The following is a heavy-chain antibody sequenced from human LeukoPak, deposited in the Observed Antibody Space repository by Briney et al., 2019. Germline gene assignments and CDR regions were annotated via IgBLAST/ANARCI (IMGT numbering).Heavy chain of an antibody. V-gene: IGHV3-20*04. D-gene: IGHD2-8*01. Sequence: PGGSLRLSCAASGFTFDDYGMSWARQAPGKGLEWVSGINWNGGNTGYADSVKGRFTISRDNVKNSLYLQMNSLRAEDTALYYCARAPGVRYYYYMDVWGKGTTVTVSS. CDR2: INWNGGNT. CDR1: GFTFDDYG. CDR3: ARAPGVRYYYYMDV. J-gene: IGHJ6*03.